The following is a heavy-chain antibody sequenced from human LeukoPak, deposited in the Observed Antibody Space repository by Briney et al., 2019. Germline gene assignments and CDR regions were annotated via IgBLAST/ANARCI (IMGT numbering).Heavy chain of an antibody. J-gene: IGHJ3*02. CDR1: GGSISSYY. Sequence: SETLSLTCTVSGGSISSYYWSWIRQPPGKGLEWIGYIYYSGSTNYNPSLKSRVTISVDTSKNQFSLKLSSVTAADTAVYYCARMHSRNHGGKNVHDIWGQGTTVTVSS. CDR2: IYYSGST. CDR3: ARMHSRNHGGKNVHDI. V-gene: IGHV4-59*01. D-gene: IGHD4-23*01.